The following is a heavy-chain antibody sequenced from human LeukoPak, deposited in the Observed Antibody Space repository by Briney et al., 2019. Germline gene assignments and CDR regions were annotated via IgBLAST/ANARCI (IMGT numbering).Heavy chain of an antibody. CDR3: ARDRVEGAAAGGDAFDT. Sequence: LSETLSLTCTVSGASISSGDYSLNWIRQRPGKGLEWIGCIFYSGNTYYNPSLKSRSTLSVDTSNNHFSLRLSSVTAADTAVYYCARDRVEGAAAGGDAFDTWGQGTMVTVSS. D-gene: IGHD6-25*01. J-gene: IGHJ3*02. CDR2: IFYSGNT. CDR1: GASISSGDYS. V-gene: IGHV4-31*03.